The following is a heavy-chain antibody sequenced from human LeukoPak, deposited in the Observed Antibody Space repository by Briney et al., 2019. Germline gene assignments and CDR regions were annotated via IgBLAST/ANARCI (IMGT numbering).Heavy chain of an antibody. CDR3: ARDHYHSIDY. J-gene: IGHJ4*02. CDR2: ITGDGSST. D-gene: IGHD3-16*01. Sequence: GGSLRLSCASSASDFRTSWMHWVRQGPGTGLVWVSLITGDGSSTTYADSVKGRFTISRDNAKNTLYLQMNSPRAEDTAVYYCARDHYHSIDYWGQGTLVTVSS. CDR1: ASDFRTSW. V-gene: IGHV3-74*01.